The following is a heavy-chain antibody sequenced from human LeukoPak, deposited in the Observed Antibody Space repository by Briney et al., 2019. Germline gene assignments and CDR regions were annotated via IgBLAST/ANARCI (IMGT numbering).Heavy chain of an antibody. CDR1: GFNFKTYS. Sequence: GGSLRLSCAASGFNFKTYSMHWVRQAPGKGLEWLAVITYDGSDKYYADSVKGRLTISRDNSKNTLYLQMDNLLGEHTAVSYCALEDLFGATFYLGYWGQETLVTVSS. V-gene: IGHV3-30*04. CDR3: ALEDLFGATFYLGY. D-gene: IGHD4/OR15-4a*01. J-gene: IGHJ4*02. CDR2: ITYDGSDK.